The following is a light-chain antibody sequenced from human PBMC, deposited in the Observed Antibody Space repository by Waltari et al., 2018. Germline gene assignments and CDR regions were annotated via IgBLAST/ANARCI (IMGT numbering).Light chain of an antibody. CDR1: SSDVGAYNY. Sequence: QSALTQPPSASGSPGQSVTISCTGTSSDVGAYNYVSWYQQHPGKGPKLMIYEVTKRPPGVPDRFSGSKSGNTASLTVSGLQAEDEADYYCASYAGSKNVFGTGTKVTVL. CDR3: ASYAGSKNV. CDR2: EVT. J-gene: IGLJ1*01. V-gene: IGLV2-8*01.